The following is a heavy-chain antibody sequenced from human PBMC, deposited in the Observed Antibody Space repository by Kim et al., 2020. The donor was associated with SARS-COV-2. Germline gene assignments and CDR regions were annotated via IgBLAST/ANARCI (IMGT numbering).Heavy chain of an antibody. Sequence: GTTYYADSVKGRFAISRDNSKSTLYLQMSSLRADDTAVYYCAKGRITPWPWGQGTLVTVSS. CDR3: AKGRITPWP. J-gene: IGHJ5*02. V-gene: IGHV3-23*01. D-gene: IGHD3-16*01. CDR2: GTT.